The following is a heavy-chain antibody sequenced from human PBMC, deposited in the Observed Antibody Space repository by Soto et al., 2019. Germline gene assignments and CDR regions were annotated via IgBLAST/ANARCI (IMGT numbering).Heavy chain of an antibody. CDR3: AREVPRNNWFAP. Sequence: SETLSLTCTVSGGSISSGGYYWSWIRQHPGKGLEWIGYIYYSGSTYYNPSLKSRVTISVDTSKNQFSLKLSSVTAADTAVYYCAREVPRNNWFAPRGQGTLVTVSS. CDR2: IYYSGST. CDR1: GGSISSGGYY. J-gene: IGHJ5*02. V-gene: IGHV4-31*03.